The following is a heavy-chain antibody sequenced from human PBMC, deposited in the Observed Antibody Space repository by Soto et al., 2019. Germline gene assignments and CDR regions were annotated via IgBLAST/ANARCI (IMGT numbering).Heavy chain of an antibody. Sequence: ASVKVSCKASGYTFTDYYMHWVRQSPGQGLEWMGWIHPNSGVTKFPQKFQGRVIMTRDTSISTAYMELSRLTSDDTAIYYCARARLTTLELATTYWGQGTLVTVSS. D-gene: IGHD5-12*01. CDR2: IHPNSGVT. CDR3: ARARLTTLELATTY. J-gene: IGHJ4*02. CDR1: GYTFTDYY. V-gene: IGHV1-2*02.